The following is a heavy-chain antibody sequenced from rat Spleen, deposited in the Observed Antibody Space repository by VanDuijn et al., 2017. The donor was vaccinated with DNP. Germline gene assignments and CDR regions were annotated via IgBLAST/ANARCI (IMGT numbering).Heavy chain of an antibody. Sequence: EVQLVESGGGLVQPGGSMKLSCAASGFTFSSFPMAWVRQAPTKDLEWVASISYESSSTYYGDSVKGRFTISRDDAKSTLYLQMNSLRSEDTATYYCARQLYLPLFDYWGQGVMVTVSS. CDR1: GFTFSSFP. V-gene: IGHV5-22*01. D-gene: IGHD1-2*01. J-gene: IGHJ2*01. CDR2: ISYESSST. CDR3: ARQLYLPLFDY.